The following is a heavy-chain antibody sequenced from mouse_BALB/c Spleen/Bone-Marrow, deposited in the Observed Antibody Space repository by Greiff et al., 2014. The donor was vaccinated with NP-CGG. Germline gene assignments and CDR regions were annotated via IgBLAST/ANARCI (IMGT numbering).Heavy chain of an antibody. D-gene: IGHD1-1*01. J-gene: IGHJ2*02. CDR2: IEPSDSYT. V-gene: IGHV1-69*02. CDR3: ARGRTTVVSDY. Sequence: VQLQQSGAEVVKPGASVKVSCTASGYTFTNYWMQWVKQRPGQGLEWIGEIEPSDSYTNYNQDFKGKATLTVDKSSSTAYMQLSSLTSEDSAVYYCARGRTTVVSDYWGQGTSLTVSS. CDR1: GYTFTNYW.